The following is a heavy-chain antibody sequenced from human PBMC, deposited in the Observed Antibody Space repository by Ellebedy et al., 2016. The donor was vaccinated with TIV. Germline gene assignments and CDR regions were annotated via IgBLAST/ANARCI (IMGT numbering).Heavy chain of an antibody. J-gene: IGHJ4*02. Sequence: MPSETLSLTCTVSDGSISNFHWSWIRQPPGKGLEWIGYIYFSGITNYNPSLKSRVTMSVYTSKNQFSLKLSSVTTADTAVYYCARWVGHFDFWGQGAQVTVSS. D-gene: IGHD1-26*01. CDR3: ARWVGHFDF. V-gene: IGHV4-59*01. CDR1: DGSISNFH. CDR2: IYFSGIT.